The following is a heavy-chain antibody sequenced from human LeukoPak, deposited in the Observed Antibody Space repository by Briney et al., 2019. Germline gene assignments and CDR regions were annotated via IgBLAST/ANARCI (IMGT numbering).Heavy chain of an antibody. D-gene: IGHD3-16*02. J-gene: IGHJ4*02. CDR1: GGSVSSGSYY. Sequence: SETLSLTCTVSGGSVSSGSYYWSWIRQPPGTGLEWIGYIYYSGSTNYNPSLKSRVTISVDTSKNQFSLKLSSVTAADTAVYYCASSSSYDYVWGSYRYTVYYWGQGTLVTVSS. V-gene: IGHV4-61*01. CDR2: IYYSGST. CDR3: ASSSSYDYVWGSYRYTVYY.